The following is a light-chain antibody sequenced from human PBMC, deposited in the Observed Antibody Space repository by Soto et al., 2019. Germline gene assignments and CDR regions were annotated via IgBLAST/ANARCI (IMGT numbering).Light chain of an antibody. Sequence: ETALTQSPGTLSLSPGEIATLSCRASQRVTSNYLAWYQQKPGQAPRLLIFGASIRDTGIPDRFSGSGSGTDVTLTISRPEPEDFAVYYCHQYGSSPGTFGQGTKVEI. CDR2: GAS. V-gene: IGKV3-20*01. CDR3: HQYGSSPGT. CDR1: QRVTSNY. J-gene: IGKJ1*01.